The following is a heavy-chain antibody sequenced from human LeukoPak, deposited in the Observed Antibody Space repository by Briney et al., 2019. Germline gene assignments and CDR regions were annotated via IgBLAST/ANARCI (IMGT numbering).Heavy chain of an antibody. CDR2: IIPIFGTA. CDR3: ASARDYGGNSDAFDI. Sequence: EASVKVSCKASGGTFSSYAISWVRQAPGQGLEWMGGIIPIFGTANYAQKFQGRVTITADKSTSTAYMELSSLRSEDTAVYYCASARDYGGNSDAFDIWGQGTMVTVSS. CDR1: GGTFSSYA. D-gene: IGHD4-23*01. V-gene: IGHV1-69*06. J-gene: IGHJ3*02.